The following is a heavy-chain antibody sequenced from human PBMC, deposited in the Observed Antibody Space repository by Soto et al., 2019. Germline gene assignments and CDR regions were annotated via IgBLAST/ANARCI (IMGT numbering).Heavy chain of an antibody. D-gene: IGHD5-18*01. Sequence: SETLSLTCTVSGGSVSSGITYGSGLGQSPGKGLEWIGYISGSGSTGYNPSLKNRLTMSVDRSKNQFTLRLTSVTAADTAVYFCATESGSTYGYFDYWGQGTQVTVSS. V-gene: IGHV4-30-4*01. CDR2: ISGSGST. CDR3: ATESGSTYGYFDY. CDR1: GGSVSSGITY. J-gene: IGHJ4*02.